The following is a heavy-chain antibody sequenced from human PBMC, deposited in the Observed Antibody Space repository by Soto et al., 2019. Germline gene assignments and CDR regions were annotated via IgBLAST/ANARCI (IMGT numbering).Heavy chain of an antibody. D-gene: IGHD2-15*01. CDR1: GFTFINYA. Sequence: GGSLRLSCAASGFTFINYAMSWVRQAPGKGLERVSAICVGGGSTYYADSVKGRFTIPRDNSRNTLYLQMNSLRAEDTAVYYCARAVNFDTVVVVAATRKLDYWGQGTLVTVS. J-gene: IGHJ4*02. CDR3: ARAVNFDTVVVVAATRKLDY. V-gene: IGHV3-23*01. CDR2: ICVGGGST.